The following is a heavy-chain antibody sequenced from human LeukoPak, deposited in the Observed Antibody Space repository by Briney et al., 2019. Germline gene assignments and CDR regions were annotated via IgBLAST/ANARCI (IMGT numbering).Heavy chain of an antibody. CDR3: AKLLSSNDAFDI. CDR2: IRYDGSNK. CDR1: GFTFSSYG. D-gene: IGHD3-16*01. Sequence: GGSLRLSCAASGFTFSSYGMHWVRQAPGKGLEWVAFIRYDGSNKYYADSVKGRFTISRDNSKNTLYLQMNSLRAEDTAVYYCAKLLSSNDAFDIWGQGTMVTVSS. V-gene: IGHV3-30*02. J-gene: IGHJ3*02.